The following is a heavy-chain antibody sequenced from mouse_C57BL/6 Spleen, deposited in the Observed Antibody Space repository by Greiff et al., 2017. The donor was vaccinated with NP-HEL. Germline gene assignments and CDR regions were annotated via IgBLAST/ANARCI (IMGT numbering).Heavy chain of an antibody. CDR1: GYTFTSYW. CDR2: IYPGSGST. V-gene: IGHV1-55*01. J-gene: IGHJ3*01. CDR3: ARLQRYQAWFAY. D-gene: IGHD1-1*01. Sequence: QVQLQQPGAELVKPGASVKMSCKASGYTFTSYWITWVKQRPGQGLEWIGDIYPGSGSTNYNEKFKSKATLTVDPSSSTAYMQLSSLTSEDAAVYYCARLQRYQAWFAYWGQGTLVTVSA.